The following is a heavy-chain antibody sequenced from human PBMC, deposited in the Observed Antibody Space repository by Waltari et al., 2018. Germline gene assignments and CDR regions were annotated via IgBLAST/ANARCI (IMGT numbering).Heavy chain of an antibody. J-gene: IGHJ5*02. D-gene: IGHD4-17*01. CDR3: ARGGPTVTTSGWFDP. V-gene: IGHV4-59*11. Sequence: QVQLQESGPGLVKPSETLSLTCPVSGGSISSHYWSWIRPPPGKGLEWIGYIYYSGSTNYNPSLKSRVTISVDTSKNQFSLKLSSVTAADTAVYYCARGGPTVTTSGWFDPWGQGTLVTVSS. CDR2: IYYSGST. CDR1: GGSISSHY.